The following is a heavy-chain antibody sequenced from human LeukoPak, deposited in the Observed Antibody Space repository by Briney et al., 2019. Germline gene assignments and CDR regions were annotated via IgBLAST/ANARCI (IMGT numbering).Heavy chain of an antibody. J-gene: IGHJ4*02. CDR1: GFTFSSYE. D-gene: IGHD1-26*01. Sequence: GGSLRLSCAASGFTFSSYEMNWVRQAPGKGLEWVSYISSSGSTIYYADSVKGRFTISRDNAKNSLYLQMNSLRAEDTAVYDCARDEYSGSYYYWGQGTLVTVSS. V-gene: IGHV3-48*03. CDR3: ARDEYSGSYYY. CDR2: ISSSGSTI.